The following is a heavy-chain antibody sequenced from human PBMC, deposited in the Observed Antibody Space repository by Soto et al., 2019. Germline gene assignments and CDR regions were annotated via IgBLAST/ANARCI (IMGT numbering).Heavy chain of an antibody. CDR2: ISSSGSTI. J-gene: IGHJ4*02. Sequence: GGSLRLSCAASGFTFSSYEMSWVRQAPGKGLEWVSYISSSGSTIYYADSVKGRFTISRDNAKNSLYLQMNSLRAEDTAVYYCARGQWGLWSGYSLFDYWGQGTLVTVSS. D-gene: IGHD3-3*01. V-gene: IGHV3-48*03. CDR3: ARGQWGLWSGYSLFDY. CDR1: GFTFSSYE.